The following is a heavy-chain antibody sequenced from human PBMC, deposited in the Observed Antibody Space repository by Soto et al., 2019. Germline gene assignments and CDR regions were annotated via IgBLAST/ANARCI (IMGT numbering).Heavy chain of an antibody. CDR1: GFTFSTYS. J-gene: IGHJ4*02. CDR2: ISSGNPTV. V-gene: IGHV3-48*02. D-gene: IGHD1-26*01. CDR3: ARGGWEHDY. Sequence: EVQLVESGGGLVQPGGSLRLSCAASGFTFSTYSMNWFRQAPGKGLEWISYISSGNPTVYYDDSVRGRFTISRDNAMNSLHMQINSLRDDATAVYYCARGGWEHDYWGQGTLVTVSS.